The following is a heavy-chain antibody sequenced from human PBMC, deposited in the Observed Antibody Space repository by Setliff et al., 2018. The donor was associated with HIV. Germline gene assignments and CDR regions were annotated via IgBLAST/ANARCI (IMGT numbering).Heavy chain of an antibody. CDR1: GESFSGFY. V-gene: IGHV4-34*01. Sequence: PSETLSLTCAVYGESFSGFYWTWIRQPPGKGLEWIGDINHSGRTNYNPSLKSRVTISVDTSKNQFSLKLGSVTAADTAVYYCARESPSSSWFYFDFWGQGTLVTVSS. D-gene: IGHD6-13*01. J-gene: IGHJ4*02. CDR3: ARESPSSSWFYFDF. CDR2: INHSGRT.